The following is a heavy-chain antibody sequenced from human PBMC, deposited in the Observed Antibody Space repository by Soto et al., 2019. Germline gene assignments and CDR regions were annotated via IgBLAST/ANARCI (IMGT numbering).Heavy chain of an antibody. D-gene: IGHD2-21*02. CDR1: GYTFTSYG. J-gene: IGHJ6*03. CDR2: ISAYNGNT. Sequence: ASVKVSCKASGYTFTSYGISWVRQAPGQGLEWMGWISAYNGNTNYAQKLQGRVTMTTDTSTSTAYMELRSLRSDDTAVYYCARSVTKGTYYYYMDVWGKGTTVTVSS. V-gene: IGHV1-18*01. CDR3: ARSVTKGTYYYYMDV.